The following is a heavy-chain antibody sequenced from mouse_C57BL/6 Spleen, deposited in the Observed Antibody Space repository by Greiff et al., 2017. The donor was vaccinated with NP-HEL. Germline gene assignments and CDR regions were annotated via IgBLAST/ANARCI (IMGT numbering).Heavy chain of an antibody. CDR2: IRNKANGYTT. D-gene: IGHD2-1*01. CDR3: ARYNYGNQYYYAMDY. CDR1: GFTFTDYY. V-gene: IGHV7-3*01. J-gene: IGHJ4*01. Sequence: EVQVVESGGGLVQPGGSLSLSCAASGFTFTDYYMSWVRQPPGKALEWLGFIRNKANGYTTEYSASVKGRFTIYRDNSQSILYLQMNALRAEDSATYYCARYNYGNQYYYAMDYWGQGTSVTVSS.